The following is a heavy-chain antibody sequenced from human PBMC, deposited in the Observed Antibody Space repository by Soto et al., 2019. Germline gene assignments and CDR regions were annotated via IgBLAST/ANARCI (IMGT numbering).Heavy chain of an antibody. CDR1: GFTFDDYA. CDR3: AKDSGTVGATTGFDY. D-gene: IGHD1-26*01. CDR2: ISWNSGSI. Sequence: SLKISCAASGFTFDDYAMHWVRQAPGKGLEWVSGISWNSGSIGYADSVKGRFTISRDNAKNSLYLQMNSLRAEDTVLYYCAKDSGTVGATTGFDYWGQGTLVTVSS. V-gene: IGHV3-9*01. J-gene: IGHJ4*02.